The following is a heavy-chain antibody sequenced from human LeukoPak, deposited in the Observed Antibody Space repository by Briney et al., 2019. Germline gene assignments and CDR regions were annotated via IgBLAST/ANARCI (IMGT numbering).Heavy chain of an antibody. J-gene: IGHJ4*01. CDR2: IRQDGSEK. D-gene: IGHD6-13*01. Sequence: GGSLRLSCEVSGCTFTDYWMDWVPQAPGKGPEWVASIRQDGSEKTYVDSVKGRFTISRDNTKNSLSLQLNGLRAEDTAVYYCARDGTAAGLYFDLWGQGTLVTVSS. V-gene: IGHV3-7*01. CDR3: ARDGTAAGLYFDL. CDR1: GCTFTDYW.